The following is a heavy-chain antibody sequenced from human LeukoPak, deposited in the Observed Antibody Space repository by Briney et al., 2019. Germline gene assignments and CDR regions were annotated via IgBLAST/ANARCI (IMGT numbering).Heavy chain of an antibody. Sequence: GGSLRLSCAASGFTFSSYWMAWVRQAPGKGLEWVANIKEDGSKKSYVDSVKGRFTISRDNAKNSLHLQMNSLRAEDTAVYYCVSRNYYQSSGSFELYYFDYWGQGTLVTVSS. V-gene: IGHV3-7*01. J-gene: IGHJ4*02. CDR3: VSRNYYQSSGSFELYYFDY. CDR2: IKEDGSKK. D-gene: IGHD3-22*01. CDR1: GFTFSSYW.